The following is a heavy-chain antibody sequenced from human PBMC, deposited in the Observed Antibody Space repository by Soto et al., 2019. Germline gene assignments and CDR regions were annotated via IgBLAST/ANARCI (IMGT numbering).Heavy chain of an antibody. CDR3: ARDGLLWGDY. Sequence: GGSLRLSCAASGFTFRDYAMSWVRQAPGKGLEWVSGITGNGSSANYADSVKGRFTNSRDNAKNTLYLQMNSLRVEDTAVYYCARDGLLWGDYWGQGTLVTVSS. J-gene: IGHJ4*02. CDR2: ITGNGSSA. CDR1: GFTFRDYA. D-gene: IGHD3-10*01. V-gene: IGHV3-23*01.